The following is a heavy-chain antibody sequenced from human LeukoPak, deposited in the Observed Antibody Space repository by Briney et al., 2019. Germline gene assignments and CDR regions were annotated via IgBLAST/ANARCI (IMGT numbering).Heavy chain of an antibody. D-gene: IGHD5-18*01. V-gene: IGHV4-59*01. CDR3: ARGEGYSYGLFDY. CDR2: IYYSGST. J-gene: IGHJ4*02. Sequence: SETLSLTCTVSGGSISSYYWSWIRQPPGKGLEWIGYIYYSGSTNYNPSLKSRVTISVDTSKNQFSLKLSSVTAADTAVYYCARGEGYSYGLFDYWGQGTLVTVSS. CDR1: GGSISSYY.